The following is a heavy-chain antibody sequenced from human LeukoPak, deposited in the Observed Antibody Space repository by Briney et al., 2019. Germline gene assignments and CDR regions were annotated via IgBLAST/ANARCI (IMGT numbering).Heavy chain of an antibody. Sequence: SQTLSLTCAISGDSVSSNSVTWNWIRQSPSRGLEWLGRTYYRSTWYNDYAVSVRGRITVNPDRSKNQFSLHLNSVTPEDTAVYYCARRLTQYDCFDPWGQGILVTVSS. CDR1: GDSVSSNSVT. CDR3: ARRLTQYDCFDP. D-gene: IGHD2-2*01. CDR2: TYYRSTWYN. J-gene: IGHJ5*02. V-gene: IGHV6-1*01.